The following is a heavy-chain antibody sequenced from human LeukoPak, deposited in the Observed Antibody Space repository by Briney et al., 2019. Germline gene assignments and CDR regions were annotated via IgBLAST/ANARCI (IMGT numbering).Heavy chain of an antibody. D-gene: IGHD6-19*01. CDR3: AKQYSSGWYYYFDY. V-gene: IGHV3-9*01. CDR2: ISWNSGRI. Sequence: GGSLRLSCAASGFIFDDYAIHWVRQPPGKGLEWVSGISWNSGRIGYADSVKGRFTISRDNAKNSLYLQMNSLRAEDTALYYCAKQYSSGWYYYFDYWGQGTLVTVSS. J-gene: IGHJ4*02. CDR1: GFIFDDYA.